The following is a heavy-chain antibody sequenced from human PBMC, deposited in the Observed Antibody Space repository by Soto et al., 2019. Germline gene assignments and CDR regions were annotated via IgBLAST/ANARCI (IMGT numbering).Heavy chain of an antibody. J-gene: IGHJ4*02. Sequence: SETLSLTCAVYGGSFSGYSWSWFRQPPGKGLEWIGEINHSGGTNYNPSLKSRVTISVDTSKNQFSLKLSSVTAADTAVYYCARGGRGYSFGYIDYWGQGTLVT. V-gene: IGHV4-34*01. CDR2: INHSGGT. D-gene: IGHD5-18*01. CDR1: GGSFSGYS. CDR3: ARGGRGYSFGYIDY.